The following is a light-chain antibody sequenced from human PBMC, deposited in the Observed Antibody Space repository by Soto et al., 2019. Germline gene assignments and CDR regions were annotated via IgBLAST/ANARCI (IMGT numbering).Light chain of an antibody. Sequence: QSVLTQPPSVSGAPGQRVTISCTGSSSNTGAGYGVHWYIQLPGTAPKLLVYGDSNRPSGVPDRFSGSKSDTSASLAITGLQAEDEADYYCQSYDSSLSGVIFGGGTQLTVL. V-gene: IGLV1-40*01. CDR2: GDS. CDR1: SSNTGAGYG. J-gene: IGLJ2*01. CDR3: QSYDSSLSGVI.